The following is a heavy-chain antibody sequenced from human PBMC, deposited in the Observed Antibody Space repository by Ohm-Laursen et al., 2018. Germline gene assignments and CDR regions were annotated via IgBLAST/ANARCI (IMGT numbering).Heavy chain of an antibody. CDR2: IRKDGGET. J-gene: IGHJ3*02. D-gene: IGHD2/OR15-2a*01. CDR3: ARDPTFHAFDI. CDR1: GSIFSNYW. Sequence: GSLRLSCTASGSIFSNYWMTWVRQAPGKGLEWVANIRKDGGETYYVDSVKGRFTISRDNAKNSLYLQINSLKGEDTAVYFCARDPTFHAFDIWGQGTMVTVSS. V-gene: IGHV3-7*01.